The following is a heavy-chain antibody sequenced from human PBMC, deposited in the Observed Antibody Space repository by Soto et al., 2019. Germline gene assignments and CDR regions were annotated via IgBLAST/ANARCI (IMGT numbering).Heavy chain of an antibody. CDR2: IYYTGST. V-gene: IGHV4-59*08. CDR1: GGSISSYY. CDR3: ARFTPYNWFDP. J-gene: IGHJ5*02. Sequence: SETLSLTCTVSGGSISSYYWSWIRQPPGKGLEWIGYIYYTGSTYYNPSLKSRVTISVDTSKNQFSLKLSSVTAADTAVYYCARFTPYNWFDPWGQGTLVTVSS.